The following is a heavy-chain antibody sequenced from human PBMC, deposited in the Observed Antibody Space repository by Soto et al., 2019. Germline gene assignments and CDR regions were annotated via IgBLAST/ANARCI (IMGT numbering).Heavy chain of an antibody. V-gene: IGHV1-69*01. D-gene: IGHD3-3*01. CDR1: GGSFSDYA. J-gene: IGHJ6*02. CDR2: IIPMLGTP. Sequence: QVQLVQSGAELKKPGSSVRVSCKVSGGSFSDYAISWVRQAPGQGLEWVGGIIPMLGTPNYAPELQGRVTLPADASTSTVYMELSSLRSEDTAVYYCARDTQKNYDLGVDVWGQGTTVIVSS. CDR3: ARDTQKNYDLGVDV.